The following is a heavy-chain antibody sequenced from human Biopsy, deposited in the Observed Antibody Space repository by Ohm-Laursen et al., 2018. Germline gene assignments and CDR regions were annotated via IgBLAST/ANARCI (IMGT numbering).Heavy chain of an antibody. D-gene: IGHD2-15*01. Sequence: SLRLSCAASGFIFSTYTMNWVRQAPGEGLEWVSPISSRSSDIYYADSVKGRFTISRDNAKNSLDLQMSSLRVEDTALYYCASAHQYCSATTCNGGSDFWGQGTLVTVSS. CDR2: ISSRSSDI. V-gene: IGHV3-21*01. CDR3: ASAHQYCSATTCNGGSDF. J-gene: IGHJ4*02. CDR1: GFIFSTYT.